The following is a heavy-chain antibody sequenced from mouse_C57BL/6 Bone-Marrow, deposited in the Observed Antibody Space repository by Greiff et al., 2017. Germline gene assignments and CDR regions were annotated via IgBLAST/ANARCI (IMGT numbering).Heavy chain of an antibody. CDR3: TATVVAEDY. Sequence: EVKLVESGAELVRPGASVKLSCTASGFNIKDDYMHWVKQRPEQGLEWIGWIDPENGDTEYASKFQGKATITADTSSNTAYLQLSSLTSEDTAVYYCTATVVAEDYWGQGTTLTVSS. CDR1: GFNIKDDY. V-gene: IGHV14-4*01. D-gene: IGHD1-1*01. CDR2: IDPENGDT. J-gene: IGHJ2*01.